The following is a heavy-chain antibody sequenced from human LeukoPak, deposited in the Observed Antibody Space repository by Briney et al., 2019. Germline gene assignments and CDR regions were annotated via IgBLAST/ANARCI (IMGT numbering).Heavy chain of an antibody. V-gene: IGHV4-39*01. J-gene: IGHJ4*02. CDR2: IYYSGST. CDR1: GGSISSSSYY. CDR3: ARLYPISYGGNREGFDY. Sequence: SETLSLTCTVSGGSISSSSYYWGWIRQPPGKGLDWIGRIYYSGSTYYNPSLKSRVTISVDTSKNQFSLKLSSVTAADTAVYYCARLYPISYGGNREGFDYWGQGTLVTVSS. D-gene: IGHD4-23*01.